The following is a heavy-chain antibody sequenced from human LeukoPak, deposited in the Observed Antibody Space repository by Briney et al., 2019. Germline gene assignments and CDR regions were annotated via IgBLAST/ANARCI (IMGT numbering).Heavy chain of an antibody. J-gene: IGHJ4*02. CDR3: WSGLDY. Sequence: GGSLRLSCAASGFTFSGSAMHWVRQASGKGLEWVGRIRSKPNSYATAYAASVTGRFTISRDDSKNKAYLQMNSLKTEDTAVYYCWSGLDYWGQGILVTVSS. V-gene: IGHV3-73*01. CDR2: IRSKPNSYAT. CDR1: GFTFSGSA. D-gene: IGHD3-3*01.